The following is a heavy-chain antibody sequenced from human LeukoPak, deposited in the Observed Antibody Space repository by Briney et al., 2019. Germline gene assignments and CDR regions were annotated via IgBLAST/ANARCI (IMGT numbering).Heavy chain of an antibody. CDR1: GGSISSSSYY. J-gene: IGHJ4*02. CDR3: ARGKRSMVRGVLALDY. Sequence: SETLSLTCTVSGGSISSSSYYWGWLRQPPGKGLEWIGSIYYSGSTYYNPSLKSRVTISVDTSKNQFSLKLSSVTAADTAVYYCARGKRSMVRGVLALDYWGQGTLVTVSS. V-gene: IGHV4-39*07. CDR2: IYYSGST. D-gene: IGHD3-10*01.